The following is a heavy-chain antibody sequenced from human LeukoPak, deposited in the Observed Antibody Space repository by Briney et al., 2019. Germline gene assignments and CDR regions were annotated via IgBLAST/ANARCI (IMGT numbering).Heavy chain of an antibody. V-gene: IGHV3-43*02. Sequence: GGSLRLSCAASGFTFDDYAMHWVRQAPGKGLEWVSLISGDGGSTYYADSVKGRFTISRDNAKNSLYLQMNSLRAEDTAVYYCARVRGYCSGGSCYWDYWGQGTLVTVSS. J-gene: IGHJ4*02. CDR1: GFTFDDYA. D-gene: IGHD2-15*01. CDR2: ISGDGGST. CDR3: ARVRGYCSGGSCYWDY.